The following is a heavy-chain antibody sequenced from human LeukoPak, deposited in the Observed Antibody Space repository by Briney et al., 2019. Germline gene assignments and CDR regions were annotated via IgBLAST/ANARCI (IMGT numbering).Heavy chain of an antibody. CDR2: IWYDGSNK. CDR1: GFPFSSYG. D-gene: IGHD2-2*01. Sequence: GRSLSLSCAASGFPFSSYGMHWVRQAPGKGLEWVAVIWYDGSNKYYADSVKGRFTISRDNSKNTLYLQMNSLRAEDTAVYYCARDVLGYCSSTSCYGGGGIDYWGQGTLVTVSS. V-gene: IGHV3-33*01. CDR3: ARDVLGYCSSTSCYGGGGIDY. J-gene: IGHJ4*02.